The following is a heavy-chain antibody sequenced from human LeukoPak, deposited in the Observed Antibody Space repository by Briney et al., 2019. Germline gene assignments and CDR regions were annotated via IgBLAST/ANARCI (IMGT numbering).Heavy chain of an antibody. CDR3: ARLGATTVTHFDY. J-gene: IGHJ4*02. Sequence: GESLKISCKGSGYSFTRYWIGWVRQMPGKGLEWMGIIDPGDSDTRYSPSFQGQVTMSADKSISIAYLQWSSLKASDTAMYYCARLGATTVTHFDYWGQGTLVTVSS. CDR1: GYSFTRYW. CDR2: IDPGDSDT. V-gene: IGHV5-51*01. D-gene: IGHD4-11*01.